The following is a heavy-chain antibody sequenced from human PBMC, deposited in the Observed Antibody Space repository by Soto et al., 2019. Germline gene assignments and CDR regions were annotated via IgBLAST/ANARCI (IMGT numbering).Heavy chain of an antibody. CDR1: GVSVHNNY. Sequence: XXSLRLSCAVSGVSVHNNYLHWVLQAPGKGLEWIANVYSGERAYYADSVKGRFTIFRDISTNTAYLQMNSLKTEDTAVYYCTRYGQAGTTSLDPWGQGTLVTVSS. CDR3: TRYGQAGTTSLDP. CDR2: VYSGERA. V-gene: IGHV3-66*01. J-gene: IGHJ5*02. D-gene: IGHD1-1*01.